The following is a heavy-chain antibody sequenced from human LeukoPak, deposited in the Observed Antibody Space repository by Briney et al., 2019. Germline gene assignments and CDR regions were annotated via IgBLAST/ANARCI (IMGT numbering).Heavy chain of an antibody. CDR2: IYYSGST. D-gene: IGHD4-17*01. Sequence: SETLSLTCTVSGGSISSYYWSWIRQPPGKGLEWIGYIYYSGSTNYNPSLKSRVTISVDTSKNQFSPKLSSVTAADTAVYYCARALRRSYFDYWGQGTLVTVSS. CDR3: ARALRRSYFDY. J-gene: IGHJ4*02. CDR1: GGSISSYY. V-gene: IGHV4-59*01.